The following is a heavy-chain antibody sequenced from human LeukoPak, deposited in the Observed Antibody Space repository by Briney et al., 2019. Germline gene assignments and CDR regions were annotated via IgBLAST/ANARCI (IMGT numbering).Heavy chain of an antibody. D-gene: IGHD3-22*01. CDR1: GFTFDDYG. Sequence: GGSLRLSCAASGFTFDDYGMSWVRQAPGKGLEWVSGINWNGGSTGYADSVKGRFTISRDNAKNSLYLQMNSLRAEDTALYYCARLNNYYDSSGYSHWGQGTLVTVSS. CDR2: INWNGGST. J-gene: IGHJ4*02. CDR3: ARLNNYYDSSGYSH. V-gene: IGHV3-20*04.